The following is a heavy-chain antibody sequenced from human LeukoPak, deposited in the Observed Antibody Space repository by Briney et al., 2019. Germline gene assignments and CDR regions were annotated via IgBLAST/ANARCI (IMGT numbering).Heavy chain of an antibody. V-gene: IGHV1-2*02. CDR1: GYTFTGYY. CDR2: INPNSGGT. D-gene: IGHD6-13*01. J-gene: IGHJ5*02. Sequence: VSVKVSCKASGYTFTGYYMHWVRQAPGQGLEWMGWINPNSGGTNYAQKFQGRVTMTRDTSISTAYMELSRLRSDDTAVYYCARDRGQQLVTNWFDPWGQGTLVTVSS. CDR3: ARDRGQQLVTNWFDP.